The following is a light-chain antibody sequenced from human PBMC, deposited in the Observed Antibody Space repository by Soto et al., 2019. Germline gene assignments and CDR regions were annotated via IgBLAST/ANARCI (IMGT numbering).Light chain of an antibody. Sequence: NFMLTQPHSVSESPGKTVTISCTGSSGSIASNYVQWYQQRPGSAPTTVIYEDNQRPSGVPDRFSGSKSGNTASLTVSGLQAADEADYFCKSYAGSNTYVFGSGTKLTVL. J-gene: IGLJ1*01. CDR2: EDN. CDR1: SGSIASNY. V-gene: IGLV6-57*02. CDR3: KSYAGSNTYV.